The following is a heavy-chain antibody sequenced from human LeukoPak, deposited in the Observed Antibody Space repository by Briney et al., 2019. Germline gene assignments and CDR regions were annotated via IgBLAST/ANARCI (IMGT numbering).Heavy chain of an antibody. V-gene: IGHV4-34*01. D-gene: IGHD3-22*01. Sequence: SETLSLTCAVYGGSFSGDSWSWIRQPPGKGLEWIGEINHRGSTNYNSSLESRVTISVDTSKNQLSLKLSSVTAADTAVYYCARRRDSSGFRCLDYWGQGTLVTVSS. CDR1: GGSFSGDS. CDR2: INHRGST. J-gene: IGHJ4*02. CDR3: ARRRDSSGFRCLDY.